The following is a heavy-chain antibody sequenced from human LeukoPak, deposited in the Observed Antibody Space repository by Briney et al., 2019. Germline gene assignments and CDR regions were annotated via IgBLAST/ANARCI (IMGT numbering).Heavy chain of an antibody. CDR3: ARQGVDSSGYYHLADWYFDL. J-gene: IGHJ2*01. D-gene: IGHD3-22*01. V-gene: IGHV5-51*01. CDR2: IYPGDSDT. Sequence: GESLKISCKGSGYSFTSYWIGWVRQMPGKGLEWMGIIYPGDSDTRYSPSFQDQVTISADKSISTAYLQWSSLKASDTAMYYCARQGVDSSGYYHLADWYFDLWGRGTLVTVSS. CDR1: GYSFTSYW.